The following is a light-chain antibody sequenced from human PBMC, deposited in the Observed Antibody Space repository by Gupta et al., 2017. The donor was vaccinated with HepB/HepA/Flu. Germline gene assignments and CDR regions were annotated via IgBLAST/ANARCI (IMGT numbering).Light chain of an antibody. CDR2: ATM. J-gene: IGKJ2*01. CDR3: LQSYSVPHT. V-gene: IGKV1-39*01. Sequence: IQMTQSPSSLSASVGDRVTISCRASQNITTYLYWYQHKVGKAPDLLIYATMYLQSGVPPRFSGFGTGTEFTPTISGLQPEDFATYYCLQSYSVPHTFGQGTRVEI. CDR1: QNITTY.